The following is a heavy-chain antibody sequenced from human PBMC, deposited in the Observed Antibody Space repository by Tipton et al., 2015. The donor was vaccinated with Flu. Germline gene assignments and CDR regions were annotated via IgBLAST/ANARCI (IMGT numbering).Heavy chain of an antibody. CDR2: INHSGST. J-gene: IGHJ6*03. CDR3: ARGVVYSSSWYYYYYYMDV. CDR1: GGSFSGYY. V-gene: IGHV4-34*01. Sequence: GLVKPSETLSLTCAVYGGSFSGYYWSWIRQPPGKGLEWIGEINHSGSTNYNPSLKSRVTISVDTSKNQFSLKLSSVTAADTAVYYCARGVVYSSSWYYYYYYMDVWGKGTTVTVSS. D-gene: IGHD6-13*01.